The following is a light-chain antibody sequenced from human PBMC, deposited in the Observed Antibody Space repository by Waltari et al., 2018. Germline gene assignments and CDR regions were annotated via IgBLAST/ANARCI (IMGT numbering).Light chain of an antibody. CDR2: KAS. J-gene: IGKJ1*01. V-gene: IGKV1-5*03. CDR1: QSITNW. Sequence: DIQMTQSPSTQSASIGDRVTITCRGSQSITNWLAWYQQKPGKAPKLLIYKASTLESGVPSRFSGSGSGTEFTLTISSLQPDDFATYYCQQYNNYVATFGQGTKVEIK. CDR3: QQYNNYVAT.